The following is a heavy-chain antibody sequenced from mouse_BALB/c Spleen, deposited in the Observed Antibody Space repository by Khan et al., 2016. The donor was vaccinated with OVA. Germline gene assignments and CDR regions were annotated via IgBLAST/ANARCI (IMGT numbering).Heavy chain of an antibody. D-gene: IGHD1-1*01. CDR2: ISSGGHYT. J-gene: IGHJ3*01. CDR1: GFTFSTYG. Sequence: EVELVESGGDLVKTGGSLKLSCAASGFTFSTYGMSWVRQTPDKRLEWVATISSGGHYTYYIDSVKGRFTISRDNAKNILYLQMTSRRAEDTAMYYCARLSYYYNSEGFAYWGQGTLVTVSA. V-gene: IGHV5-6*01. CDR3: ARLSYYYNSEGFAY.